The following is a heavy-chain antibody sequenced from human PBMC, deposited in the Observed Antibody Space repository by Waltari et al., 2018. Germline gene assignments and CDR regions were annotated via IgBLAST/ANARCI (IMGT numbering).Heavy chain of an antibody. Sequence: LGPGLVEPSGNLSLICAAAGDLMSDTYWWSWVRQAPGRGLEWIGQVRGSGKTNYNPSFASRVTVSVDTSTAQFSLKVTSATAADTAVYYCARDRGRGLYLDSWGQGILGTVS. V-gene: IGHV4-4*02. CDR2: VRGSGKT. CDR1: GDLMSDTYW. J-gene: IGHJ4*02. CDR3: ARDRGRGLYLDS. D-gene: IGHD2-15*01.